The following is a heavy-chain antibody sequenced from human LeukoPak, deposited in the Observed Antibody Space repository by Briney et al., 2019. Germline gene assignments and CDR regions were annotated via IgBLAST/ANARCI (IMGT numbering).Heavy chain of an antibody. V-gene: IGHV3-21*01. CDR1: GFTFSSYS. Sequence: GGSLRLSCAASGFTFSSYSMNWVRQAPGKGLEWVSSISSSSSYIYYADSVKGRFTISRDNAKNSLYLQMNSLRAEDTAVYYCARVLGIVGATYDYWGQGTLVTVSS. J-gene: IGHJ4*02. CDR3: ARVLGIVGATYDY. CDR2: ISSSSSYI. D-gene: IGHD1-26*01.